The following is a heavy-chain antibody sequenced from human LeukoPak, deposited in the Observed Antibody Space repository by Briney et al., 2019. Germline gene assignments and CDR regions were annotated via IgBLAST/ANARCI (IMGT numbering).Heavy chain of an antibody. CDR1: GFTFSSYV. D-gene: IGHD6-6*01. V-gene: IGHV3-23*01. Sequence: PGGSLRLSCAASGFTFSSYVVSWVRQAPGKGLEWVSGNSGSGGSTYYADSVKGRFTISRDNSKNTLYLQMHSLRAEDTAVYFRAKDRPLGGYYYYGMDVWGQGTTVTVSS. CDR2: NSGSGGST. CDR3: AKDRPLGGYYYYGMDV. J-gene: IGHJ6*02.